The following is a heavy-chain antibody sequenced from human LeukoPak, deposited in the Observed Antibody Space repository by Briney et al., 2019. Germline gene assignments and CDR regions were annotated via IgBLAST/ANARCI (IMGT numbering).Heavy chain of an antibody. CDR3: ARVYYDILTGYYADY. D-gene: IGHD3-9*01. V-gene: IGHV1-18*01. CDR1: GYTFTSYG. CDR2: ISAYSGNT. Sequence: ASVKVSCKASGYTFTSYGISWVRQAPGQGLEWMEWISAYSGNTNYAQKLQGRVTMTTDTSTSTAYMELRSLRSDDTAVYYCARVYYDILTGYYADYWGQGTLVTVSS. J-gene: IGHJ4*02.